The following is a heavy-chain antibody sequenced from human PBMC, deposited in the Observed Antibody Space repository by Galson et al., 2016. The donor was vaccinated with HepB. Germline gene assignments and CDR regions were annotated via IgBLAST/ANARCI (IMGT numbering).Heavy chain of an antibody. V-gene: IGHV4-4*02. D-gene: IGHD1-26*01. CDR1: GFTFSNHW. CDR2: IYHSGTT. J-gene: IGHJ5*02. Sequence: SLRLSCAASGFTFSNHWMHWVRQPPGKGLEWIGEIYHSGTTHYNPSLESRVTISVDKSKNQFSLKLNSVTAADTAVYYCARNSGGSYLGWFDPWGQGTLVTVSS. CDR3: ARNSGGSYLGWFDP.